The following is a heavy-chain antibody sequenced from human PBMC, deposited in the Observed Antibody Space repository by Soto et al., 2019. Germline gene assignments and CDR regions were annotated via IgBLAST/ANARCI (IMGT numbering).Heavy chain of an antibody. D-gene: IGHD4-4*01. J-gene: IGHJ3*02. CDR1: GFTFDDYA. CDR3: AKDRNNHYRTGGAFDI. Sequence: EVQLVESGGGLVQPGRSLRLSCAASGFTFDDYAMHWVRQAPGKGLEWVSGISWNSGSIGYADSVKGRFTISRDNAKNSRYLQMNRLRAGDTALYYCAKDRNNHYRTGGAFDIWGQGTMVTVSS. CDR2: ISWNSGSI. V-gene: IGHV3-9*01.